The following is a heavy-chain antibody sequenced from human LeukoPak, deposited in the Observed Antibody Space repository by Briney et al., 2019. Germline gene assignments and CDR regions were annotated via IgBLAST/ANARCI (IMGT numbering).Heavy chain of an antibody. D-gene: IGHD3-10*01. CDR3: ARAGQWFSDAYDI. V-gene: IGHV3-13*01. J-gene: IGHJ3*02. CDR1: GFTFSTFD. Sequence: PGGSLRLSCAASGFTFSTFDMHWVRQGTRKSLERVSGIGTAGDTHYPDSVKGRFTISRENAKNSLYLQMNSLRAGDTAVYYCARAGQWFSDAYDIWGQGTMVTVSS. CDR2: IGTAGDT.